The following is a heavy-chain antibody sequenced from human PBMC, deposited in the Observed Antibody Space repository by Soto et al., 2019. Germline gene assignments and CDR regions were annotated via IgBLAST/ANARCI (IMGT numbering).Heavy chain of an antibody. CDR3: ARNHDFWIGVGGGMDV. CDR2: ISAYNGNT. V-gene: IGHV1-18*01. CDR1: TYNFKTLI. D-gene: IGHD3-3*01. Sequence: ASVMVSCNASTYNFKTLIIRWVRQAPGQGLEWVGWISAYNGNTQYGLKFHDRVTMTTDTSTTTAYLELRSLTTDDTALYFCARNHDFWIGVGGGMDVWGQGTTVTVSS. J-gene: IGHJ6*02.